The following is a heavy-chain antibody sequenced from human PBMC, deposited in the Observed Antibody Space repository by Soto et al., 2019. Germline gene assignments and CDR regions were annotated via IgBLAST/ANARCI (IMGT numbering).Heavy chain of an antibody. Sequence: PSETLSLTCTVSGGSISSGGYYWSWIRQHPGKGLEWIGYIYYSGSTYYNPSLKSRVTISVDTSKNQFSLKLSSETAADTAVYYCARDSGFYCSSTSCYEAPTYYYYGMDVWGQGTTVTVSS. D-gene: IGHD2-2*01. CDR2: IYYSGST. V-gene: IGHV4-31*03. CDR1: GGSISSGGYY. CDR3: ARDSGFYCSSTSCYEAPTYYYYGMDV. J-gene: IGHJ6*02.